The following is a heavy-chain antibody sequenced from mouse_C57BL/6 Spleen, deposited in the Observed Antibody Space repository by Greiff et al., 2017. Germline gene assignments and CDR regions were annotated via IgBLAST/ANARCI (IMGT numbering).Heavy chain of an antibody. V-gene: IGHV2-2*01. CDR2: IWSGGST. CDR1: GFSLTSYG. CDR3: ARTPDGYYPYFDV. Sequence: VHLVESGPGLVQPSQSLSITCTVSGFSLTSYGVHWVRQSPGKGLEWLGVIWSGGSTDYNAAFISRLSISKDNSKSQVFFKMNSLQADDTAIYYCARTPDGYYPYFDVWGTGTTVTVSS. J-gene: IGHJ1*03. D-gene: IGHD2-3*01.